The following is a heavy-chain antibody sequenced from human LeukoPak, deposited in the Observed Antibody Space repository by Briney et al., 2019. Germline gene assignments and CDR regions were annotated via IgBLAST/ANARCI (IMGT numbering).Heavy chain of an antibody. J-gene: IGHJ4*02. CDR2: ISYDGSNK. D-gene: IGHD6-13*01. CDR1: GFTFSSYA. V-gene: IGHV3-30*04. CDR3: AREEEGIAAAGTIPLFDY. Sequence: PGGSLRLSCAASGFTFSSYAMHWVRQAPGKGLEWVAVISYDGSNKYYADSVKGRFTISRDNSKNTLYLQMSSLRAEDTAVYYCAREEEGIAAAGTIPLFDYWGQGTLVTVSS.